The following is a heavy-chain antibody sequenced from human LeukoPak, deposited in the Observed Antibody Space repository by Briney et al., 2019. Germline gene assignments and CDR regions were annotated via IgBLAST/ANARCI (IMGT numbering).Heavy chain of an antibody. CDR2: ISGSGGST. D-gene: IGHD3-16*01. J-gene: IGHJ4*02. CDR3: ASKSRSAWGYYFDY. CDR1: GFTFSSYA. Sequence: GGSLRLSCAASGFTFSSYAMSWVRQAPGKGLEWVSAISGSGGSTYYADSVKGRFTISRDNSKDTLYLQMNSLRAEDTAVYYCASKSRSAWGYYFDYWGQGTLVTVSS. V-gene: IGHV3-23*01.